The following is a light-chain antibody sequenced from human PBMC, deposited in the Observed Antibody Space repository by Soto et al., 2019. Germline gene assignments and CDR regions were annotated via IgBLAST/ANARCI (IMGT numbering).Light chain of an antibody. J-gene: IGKJ2*01. Sequence: DIQMTQSPSTLSASVGDRVTITCRASQNVRIYLAWYQQKPGKAPKLLIYQTSSLQSGVPSRFSGSGSETDFTLSINSLQPDDFATYYCQQFSSRSSTFGQGTTLEIK. CDR3: QQFSSRSST. CDR1: QNVRIY. V-gene: IGKV1-5*03. CDR2: QTS.